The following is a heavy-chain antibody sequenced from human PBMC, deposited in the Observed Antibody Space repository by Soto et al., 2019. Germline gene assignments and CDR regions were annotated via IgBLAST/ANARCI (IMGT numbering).Heavy chain of an antibody. CDR1: GYTFTGYY. J-gene: IGHJ4*02. Sequence: QVQLVQSGAEVKKPGASVKVSCKASGYTFTGYYMHWVRQAPGQGLEWMGWINPNSGGTNYAQKFQGWVTMTRDTSISTADMELGRLGSDDTAVYYCARDRPAGYCSGGSCSSWIFGYWGQGTLVTVSS. CDR2: INPNSGGT. D-gene: IGHD2-15*01. V-gene: IGHV1-2*04. CDR3: ARDRPAGYCSGGSCSSWIFGY.